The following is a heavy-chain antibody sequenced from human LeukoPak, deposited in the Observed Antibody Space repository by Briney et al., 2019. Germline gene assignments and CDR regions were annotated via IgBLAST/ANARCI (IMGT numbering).Heavy chain of an antibody. CDR1: GFTFSSYA. D-gene: IGHD3-10*01. V-gene: IGHV3-23*01. Sequence: PGASLRLSCAASGFTFSSYAMSWVRQAPGKGLEWVSAISGSGGSTYYADSVKGRFTISRDNAKNSLYLQMNSLRAEDTAVYYCARGRYYYGSWYMDVWGQGTTVTVSS. J-gene: IGHJ6*02. CDR3: ARGRYYYGSWYMDV. CDR2: ISGSGGST.